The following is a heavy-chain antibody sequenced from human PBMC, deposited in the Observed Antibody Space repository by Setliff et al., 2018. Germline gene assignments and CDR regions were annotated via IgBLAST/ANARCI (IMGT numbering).Heavy chain of an antibody. CDR1: FFPFSCAS. Sequence: LSLPFPFSFFPFSCASLWSWIRQPPGKGLEFIGYVYHSGTAKYDPSLESRALMSVDASKNQISLKLNSVTAADTAVYYCAKGGTYRYFDFWGQGALVTVSS. V-gene: IGHV4-59*01. J-gene: IGHJ4*02. CDR3: AKGGTYRYFDF. D-gene: IGHD1-26*01. CDR2: VYHSGTA.